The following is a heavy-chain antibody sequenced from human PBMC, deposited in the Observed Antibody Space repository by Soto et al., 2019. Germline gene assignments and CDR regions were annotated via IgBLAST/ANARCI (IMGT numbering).Heavy chain of an antibody. J-gene: IGHJ3*02. D-gene: IGHD2-8*01. V-gene: IGHV3-23*01. CDR2: ISGSGGST. CDR3: AKLNFLLMVYTTMSEDAFDI. CDR1: GFTFCNAW. Sequence: PGGSLRLSCAASGFTFCNAWMNWVRQAPGKGLEWVSAISGSGGSTYYADSVKGRFTISRDNSKNTLYLQMNSLRAEDTAVYYCAKLNFLLMVYTTMSEDAFDIWGQGTMVTVSS.